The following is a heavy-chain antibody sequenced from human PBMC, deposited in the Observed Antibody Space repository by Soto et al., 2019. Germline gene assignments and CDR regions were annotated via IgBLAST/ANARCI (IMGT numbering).Heavy chain of an antibody. Sequence: HPGGSLRLSCAASGFTFSSPAISWVRRAPGKGLEWVSAFSANGQGIYYADSVRGRFTISIDNSKNTVFLHMDSLSAEDTAVYYCAKDRHYPRDYFHYWGQGTLVTVAS. CDR2: FSANGQGI. CDR3: AKDRHYPRDYFHY. D-gene: IGHD3-10*01. V-gene: IGHV3-23*01. CDR1: GFTFSSPA. J-gene: IGHJ4*02.